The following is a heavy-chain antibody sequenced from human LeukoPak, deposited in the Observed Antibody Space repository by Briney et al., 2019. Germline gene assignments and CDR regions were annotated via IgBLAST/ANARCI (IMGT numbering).Heavy chain of an antibody. CDR3: ARTNAPVATFDY. V-gene: IGHV4-38-2*01. Sequence: PSETLSLTCAVSGFSISSTYYGAWIRQTPGKGLEWIATITHSGNTYYISSLESRLTISLDTSKRHFSLRLTSVTAADTAVYYCARTNAPVATFDYWGLGTLVAVSS. CDR2: ITHSGNT. J-gene: IGHJ4*02. CDR1: GFSISSTYY. D-gene: IGHD2-21*01.